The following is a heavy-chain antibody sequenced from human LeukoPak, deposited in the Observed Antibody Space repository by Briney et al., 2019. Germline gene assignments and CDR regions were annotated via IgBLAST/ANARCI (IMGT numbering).Heavy chain of an antibody. CDR3: ARDRGIFGVEDAFDI. V-gene: IGHV4-39*07. CDR2: IYYSGST. J-gene: IGHJ3*02. CDR1: GGSISSSSYY. Sequence: SETLSLTCTVSGGSISSSSYYWGWIRQPPGKGLEWIGSIYYSGSTYYNPSLKSRVTISVDTSKNQFSLKLSSVTAADTAVYYCARDRGIFGVEDAFDIWSQGTMVTVSS. D-gene: IGHD3-3*01.